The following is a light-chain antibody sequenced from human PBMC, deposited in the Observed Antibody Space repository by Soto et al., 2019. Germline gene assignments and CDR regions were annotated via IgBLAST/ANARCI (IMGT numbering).Light chain of an antibody. Sequence: DIQMTQSPSSLSANVGDRVTITCRASLNIGDSLSWFQQQAGKPPTQLINGASALQGGVPVRFSGSASGTDFSLTIRNMQREDFATYYCLQTYNLPRTFGQGTKVEFK. CDR1: LNIGDS. CDR2: GAS. V-gene: IGKV1-39*01. CDR3: LQTYNLPRT. J-gene: IGKJ1*01.